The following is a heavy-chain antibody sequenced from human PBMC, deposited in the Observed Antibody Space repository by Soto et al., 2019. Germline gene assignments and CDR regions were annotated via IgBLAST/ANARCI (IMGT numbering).Heavy chain of an antibody. CDR2: IGEGGFST. D-gene: IGHD3-16*01. J-gene: IGHJ6*02. Sequence: GDLSPYCAASGFTFSPYAMSWVRQAPGKGLEWVSVIGEGGFSTQYAASVKGRFTISRNNSKNMLYLQMHSLRSDDTAVYYCARDSITRVSSDVPGMDVWGQGTTVTVSS. CDR3: ARDSITRVSSDVPGMDV. CDR1: GFTFSPYA. V-gene: IGHV3-23*01.